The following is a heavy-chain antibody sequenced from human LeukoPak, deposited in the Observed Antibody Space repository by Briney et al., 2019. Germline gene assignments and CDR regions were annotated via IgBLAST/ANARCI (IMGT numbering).Heavy chain of an antibody. CDR2: FDPEDGKT. J-gene: IGHJ3*02. Sequence: GASVKVSCKVSGYTFTELSMHWVRQAPGKGLEWMGGFDPEDGKTIYAQKFQGRVTMTEDTSTDTAYMELGSLTSEDTAVYYCARGGIRWYYDSSGSLDAFDIWGQGTMVTVSS. V-gene: IGHV1-24*01. CDR1: GYTFTELS. D-gene: IGHD3-22*01. CDR3: ARGGIRWYYDSSGSLDAFDI.